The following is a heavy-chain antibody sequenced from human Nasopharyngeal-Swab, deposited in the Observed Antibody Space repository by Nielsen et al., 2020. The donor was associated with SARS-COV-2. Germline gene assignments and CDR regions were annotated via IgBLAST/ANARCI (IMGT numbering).Heavy chain of an antibody. D-gene: IGHD2-15*01. J-gene: IGHJ4*02. Sequence: SETLSLTCTVSDGFINSYYWSWIRQPPRRGLEWIGYIYYSGSTNYNPSLKSRVTISLDTSKNQFSLKLSSVTAADSAVYYCARDTRRGGVDYWGQGTLVTVSS. V-gene: IGHV4-59*01. CDR2: IYYSGST. CDR3: ARDTRRGGVDY. CDR1: DGFINSYY.